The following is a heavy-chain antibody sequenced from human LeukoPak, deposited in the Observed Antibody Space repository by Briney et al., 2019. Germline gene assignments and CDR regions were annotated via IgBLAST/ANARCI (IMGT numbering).Heavy chain of an antibody. Sequence: GGSLRLSCGASGFTFSRSAMNWVGQAPGKGLEWVAAISGNGVATYYADSAKGRFNISRDNTNNTLFLQMNSLRTEDTAIYYCVKDAYYLDSSTYLIPFDFWGQGTLVTVSS. CDR2: ISGNGVAT. J-gene: IGHJ4*02. CDR3: VKDAYYLDSSTYLIPFDF. D-gene: IGHD3-22*01. V-gene: IGHV3-23*01. CDR1: GFTFSRSA.